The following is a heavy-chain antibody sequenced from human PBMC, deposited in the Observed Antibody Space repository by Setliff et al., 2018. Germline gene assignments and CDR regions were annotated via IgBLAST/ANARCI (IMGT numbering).Heavy chain of an antibody. V-gene: IGHV4-39*01. CDR3: VRHTAVNASPSGLGYYYIDV. D-gene: IGHD3-22*01. Sequence: SETLSLTCTVSGGSIFTESSYWGWVRQPPGKALEWLATIFYRGGTFYNPSLKSRITMSLDKSKNQFSVKLHSVTAADTAVYYCVRHTAVNASPSGLGYYYIDVWDKGTSVTVSS. CDR1: GGSIFTESSY. CDR2: IFYRGGT. J-gene: IGHJ6*03.